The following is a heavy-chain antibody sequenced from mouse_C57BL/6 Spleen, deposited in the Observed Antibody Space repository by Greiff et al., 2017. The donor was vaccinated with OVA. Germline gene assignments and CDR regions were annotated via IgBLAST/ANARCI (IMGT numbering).Heavy chain of an antibody. Sequence: QVQLQQSGAELVRPGTSVKVSCKASGYAFTNYLIEWVKQRPGQGLEWIGVINPGSGGTNYNEKFKGKATLTADKSSSTAYMQLSSLTSEDSAVYFCARGHNYAMDYWGQGTSVTVSS. CDR3: ARGHNYAMDY. V-gene: IGHV1-54*01. CDR2: INPGSGGT. CDR1: GYAFTNYL. J-gene: IGHJ4*01.